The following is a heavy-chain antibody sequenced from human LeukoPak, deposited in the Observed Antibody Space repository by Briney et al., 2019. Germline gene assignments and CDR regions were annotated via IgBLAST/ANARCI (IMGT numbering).Heavy chain of an antibody. CDR1: GFIFDDYA. J-gene: IGHJ6*02. CDR3: TKGRVATVGGAKYAMDV. D-gene: IGHD5-12*01. V-gene: IGHV3-43*02. Sequence: GGSLRLSCAASGFIFDDYAMHWVRQAPGKGLEWVSLITGDGAGTYYEDSVRGRFTISRDNSKNSLYLIMNSLRTEDTALYYCTKGRVATVGGAKYAMDVWGQGTTDTVSS. CDR2: ITGDGAGT.